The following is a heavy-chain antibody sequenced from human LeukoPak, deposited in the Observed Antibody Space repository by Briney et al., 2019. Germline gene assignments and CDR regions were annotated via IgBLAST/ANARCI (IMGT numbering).Heavy chain of an antibody. CDR3: ARSSYPYYFDH. J-gene: IGHJ4*02. D-gene: IGHD6-13*01. CDR1: GFSFSSDG. Sequence: GGALRLSCGASGFSFSSDGMHWDRQAPGKGLMWVSSLNNDGSSRTYTDAVEGRFTISRDNARNTLYLKMNSPSAEDPAVYYSARSSYPYYFDHWGQGTLVTVSS. V-gene: IGHV3-74*01. CDR2: LNNDGSSR.